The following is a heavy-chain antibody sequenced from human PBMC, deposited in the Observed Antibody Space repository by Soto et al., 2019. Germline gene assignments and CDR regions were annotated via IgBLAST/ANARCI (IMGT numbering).Heavy chain of an antibody. V-gene: IGHV4-59*01. J-gene: IGHJ5*02. CDR1: GGSISSYY. D-gene: IGHD6-19*01. CDR3: ASRESGWLRGDWFDP. CDR2: IYYSGST. Sequence: TLSLTCTVSGGSISSYYWSWIRQPPGKGLEWIGYIYYSGSTNYNPSLKSRVTIPVDTSKNQFSLKLSSVTAADTAVYYCASRESGWLRGDWFDPWGQGTLVTVSS.